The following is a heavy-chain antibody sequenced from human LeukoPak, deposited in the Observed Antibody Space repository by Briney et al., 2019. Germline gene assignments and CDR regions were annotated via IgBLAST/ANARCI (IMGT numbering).Heavy chain of an antibody. V-gene: IGHV3-30-3*01. Sequence: GGSLRLSCAASGFTFSSYAMHWVHQAPGKGLEWVAVISYDGSNKYYADSVKGRFTISRDNSKNTLYLQMNSLRAEDTAVYYCARGDDSSGYYYGFWGQGTLVTVSS. CDR1: GFTFSSYA. D-gene: IGHD3-22*01. CDR2: ISYDGSNK. J-gene: IGHJ4*02. CDR3: ARGDDSSGYYYGF.